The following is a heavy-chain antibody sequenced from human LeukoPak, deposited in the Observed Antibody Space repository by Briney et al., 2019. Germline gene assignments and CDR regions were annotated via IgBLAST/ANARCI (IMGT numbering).Heavy chain of an antibody. CDR1: GDSISSSSYY. Sequence: SETLSLTCTVSGDSISSSSYYWGWIRQPPGKGLEWIGSIYYSGSTYYNPSLKSRVTISVDTSKNQFSLKLSSVTAADTAVYYCARNAPGGWFDPWGQGTLVTVSS. CDR2: IYYSGST. J-gene: IGHJ5*02. D-gene: IGHD1-26*01. CDR3: ARNAPGGWFDP. V-gene: IGHV4-39*07.